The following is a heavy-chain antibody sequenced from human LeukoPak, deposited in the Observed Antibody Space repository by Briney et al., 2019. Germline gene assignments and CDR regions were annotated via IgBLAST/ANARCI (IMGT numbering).Heavy chain of an antibody. D-gene: IGHD6-19*01. Sequence: ASVKVSCKASGYTFTSYGISWVRQAPGQGLKWMGWISAYNGNTNYAQKLQGRVTMTTDTSTSTAYMELRSLRSDNTAVYYCARAPRRWGQWLASNWFDPWGQGTLVTVSS. CDR3: ARAPRRWGQWLASNWFDP. V-gene: IGHV1-18*01. CDR1: GYTFTSYG. J-gene: IGHJ5*02. CDR2: ISAYNGNT.